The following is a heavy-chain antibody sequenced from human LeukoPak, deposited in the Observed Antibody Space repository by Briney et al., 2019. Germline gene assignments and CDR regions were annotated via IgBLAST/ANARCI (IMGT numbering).Heavy chain of an antibody. CDR2: ISGSGGST. J-gene: IGHJ4*02. CDR1: GFTFNNFA. V-gene: IGHV3-23*01. D-gene: IGHD4-23*01. CDR3: ARRAGGYSHPYDY. Sequence: GGSLRLSCAASGFTFNNFAMSWVRQAPGKGLEWVSAISGSGGSTYYADSVKGRFTISRDNSKNTLYLQMNSLRAEDTAVYYCARRAGGYSHPYDYWGQGTLVTVSS.